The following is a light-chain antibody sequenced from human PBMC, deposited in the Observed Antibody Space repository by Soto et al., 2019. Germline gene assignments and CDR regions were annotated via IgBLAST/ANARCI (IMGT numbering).Light chain of an antibody. CDR1: SSDVGGYDY. CDR2: DVN. Sequence: QSALTQPASVSGSPGQSITISCTGTSSDVGGYDYVSWYQQHPGKAPKLMIYDVNNRPSGVSNRFSGSKSGNTASLTISGLQAEDEADYYCSSYRSSTLVVFGTGTKVTVL. J-gene: IGLJ1*01. V-gene: IGLV2-14*01. CDR3: SSYRSSTLVV.